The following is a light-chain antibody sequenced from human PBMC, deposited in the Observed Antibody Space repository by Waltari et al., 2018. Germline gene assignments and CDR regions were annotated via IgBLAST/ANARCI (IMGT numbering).Light chain of an antibody. CDR2: SAS. CDR3: QQYDDWPPYT. CDR1: QSINMN. J-gene: IGKJ2*01. V-gene: IGKV3D-15*01. Sequence: EIVMTQSPVILSVSPGERATLSCRASQSINMNLAWYQQKPGQAPRPLIYSASTRATGIPARFSGSGSGTEFTLAISSMQSEDFAVYFCQQYDDWPPYTFGQGTKLEIK.